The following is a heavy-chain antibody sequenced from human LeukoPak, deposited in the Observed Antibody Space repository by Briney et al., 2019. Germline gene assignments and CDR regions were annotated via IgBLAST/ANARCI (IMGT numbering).Heavy chain of an antibody. CDR2: ISSSGDST. V-gene: IGHV3-23*01. J-gene: IGHJ4*02. CDR1: GFTFSSSA. CDR3: ARGGEYYYDSSGVDY. Sequence: GGSLRLSCAASGFTFSSSAMNWVRQAPGKGLEWVSGISSSGDSTHYADSVKGRFTISRDNSKNTLYLQMNSLRAEDTAVYYCARGGEYYYDSSGVDYWGQGTLVTVSS. D-gene: IGHD3-22*01.